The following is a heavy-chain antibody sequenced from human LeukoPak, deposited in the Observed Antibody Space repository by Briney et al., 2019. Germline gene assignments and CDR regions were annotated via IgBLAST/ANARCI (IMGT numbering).Heavy chain of an antibody. CDR1: GGSISSYY. J-gene: IGHJ4*02. V-gene: IGHV4-4*07. CDR2: IYTSGST. CDR3: ARDSSGRSRNYGFDY. Sequence: SETLSLTCTVSGGSISSYYWSWIRQPAGKGLEWIGRIYTSGSTNYNPSLKSRVTMSVDTSKNQSSLKLSSVTAADTAVYYCARDSSGRSRNYGFDYWGQGTLVTVSS. D-gene: IGHD3-22*01.